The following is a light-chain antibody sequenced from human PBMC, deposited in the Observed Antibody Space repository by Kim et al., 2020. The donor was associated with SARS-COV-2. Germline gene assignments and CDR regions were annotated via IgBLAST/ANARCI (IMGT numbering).Light chain of an antibody. V-gene: IGLV2-11*01. CDR3: CSHAGSPHYV. J-gene: IGLJ1*01. Sequence: QSALTQPRSVSGSPGQSVTISCTGTSSDVGGYNYVSWYQQHPGKAPKLMIYDVSERPSGVPDRFSGSKSGNTASLTISGLQAEDEADYYCCSHAGSPHYVFGTGTKVTVL. CDR1: SSDVGGYNY. CDR2: DVS.